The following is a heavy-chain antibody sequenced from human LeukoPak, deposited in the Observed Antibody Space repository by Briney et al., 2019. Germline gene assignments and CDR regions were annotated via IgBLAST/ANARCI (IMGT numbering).Heavy chain of an antibody. CDR1: GFTVSSNY. Sequence: GGSLRLSCAASGFTVSSNYMSWVRQAPGNGLEWVSDIYSGGSTYYADSVKSRFTISRDNSKTTLYLQMNSLRAEDTAVYYCARDLNDGFDYWGQGTLVTVSS. J-gene: IGHJ4*02. CDR2: IYSGGST. V-gene: IGHV3-53*01. CDR3: ARDLNDGFDY. D-gene: IGHD3-16*01.